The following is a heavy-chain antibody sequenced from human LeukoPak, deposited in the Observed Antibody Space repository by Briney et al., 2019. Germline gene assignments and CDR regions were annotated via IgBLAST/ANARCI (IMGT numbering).Heavy chain of an antibody. CDR3: ARIAVAGTLLDY. Sequence: PSETLSLTCTVSGGSISSSSYYWGWIRQPPGKGLEWIGSIYYSGSTYYNPSLKSRVTISVDTSKSQFSLKLSSVTAADTAVYYCARIAVAGTLLDYWGQGTLVTVSS. CDR1: GGSISSSSYY. V-gene: IGHV4-39*01. CDR2: IYYSGST. J-gene: IGHJ4*02. D-gene: IGHD6-19*01.